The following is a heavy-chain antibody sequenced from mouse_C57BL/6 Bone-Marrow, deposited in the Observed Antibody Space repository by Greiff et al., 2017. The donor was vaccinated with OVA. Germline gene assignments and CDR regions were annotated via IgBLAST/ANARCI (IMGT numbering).Heavy chain of an antibody. Sequence: QVQLKQSGAELVRPGTSVKLSCKASGYTFTSYWMHWVKQRPGQGLEWIGVIDPSDSYTNYNQKFKGKATLTVDTSSSTAYMQLSSLTSEDSAVYYCARLLLRTRDAMDYWGQGTSVTVSS. CDR3: ARLLLRTRDAMDY. V-gene: IGHV1-59*01. D-gene: IGHD1-1*01. CDR2: IDPSDSYT. J-gene: IGHJ4*01. CDR1: GYTFTSYW.